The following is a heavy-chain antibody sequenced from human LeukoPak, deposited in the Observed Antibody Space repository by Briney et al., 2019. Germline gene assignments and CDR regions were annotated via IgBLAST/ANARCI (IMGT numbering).Heavy chain of an antibody. Sequence: SETLSLTCTVSGGSISSSSYYWGWIRQPPGRGLEWIGSIYYSGSTYYNPSLKSRVTISVDTSKNQFSLRLSSVTAADAAVYYCARVSGSWYNWFDPRGQGTPVTASS. J-gene: IGHJ5*02. CDR2: IYYSGST. V-gene: IGHV4-39*07. CDR3: ARVSGSWYNWFDP. D-gene: IGHD6-13*01. CDR1: GGSISSSSYY.